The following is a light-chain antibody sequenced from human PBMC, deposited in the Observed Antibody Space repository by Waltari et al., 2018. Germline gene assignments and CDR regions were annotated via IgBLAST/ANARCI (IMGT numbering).Light chain of an antibody. CDR3: CSYAGSHTFYI. J-gene: IGLJ1*01. V-gene: IGLV2-11*01. CDR2: EVT. Sequence: QAALTQPRSVSGSPGQSVTISCNGSSSAIGSYKYVYWYQHHPGTAPKLIIAEVTKRPSGVSGRFSGSKSGNTASLTISGLRSEDEADYYCCSYAGSHTFYIFGTGT. CDR1: SSAIGSYKY.